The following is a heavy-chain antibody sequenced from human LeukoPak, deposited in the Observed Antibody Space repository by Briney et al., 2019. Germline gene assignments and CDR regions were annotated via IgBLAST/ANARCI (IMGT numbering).Heavy chain of an antibody. CDR1: GFTFSSYW. D-gene: IGHD5-18*01. CDR2: IKSDGSTT. Sequence: GGSLRLSCAASGFTFSSYWMHWVRQAPGKGLVWVSRIKSDGSTTTYAGSVKGRFTISRDNAKNTLYLQMNSLRAEDTAVYYCARVVDTHFDYWGQGTLVTVSS. CDR3: ARVVDTHFDY. V-gene: IGHV3-74*01. J-gene: IGHJ4*02.